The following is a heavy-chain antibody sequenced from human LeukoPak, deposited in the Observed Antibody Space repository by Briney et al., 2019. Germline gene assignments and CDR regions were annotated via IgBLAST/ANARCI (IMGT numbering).Heavy chain of an antibody. Sequence: SETLSLTCAVSGGSISSYYWSWIRQPPGKGLGWSGYIYYSGSTNYNPSLKSRVTISVDTSKNQFSLKLSSVTAADTAVYYCARHKEGYYDSSGYYFDYWGQGTLVTVSS. J-gene: IGHJ4*02. CDR2: IYYSGST. CDR3: ARHKEGYYDSSGYYFDY. D-gene: IGHD3-22*01. CDR1: GGSISSYY. V-gene: IGHV4-59*08.